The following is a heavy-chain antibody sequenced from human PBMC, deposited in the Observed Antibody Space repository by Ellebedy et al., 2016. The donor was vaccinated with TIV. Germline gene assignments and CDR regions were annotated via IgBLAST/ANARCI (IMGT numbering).Heavy chain of an antibody. V-gene: IGHV3-15*01. Sequence: GESLKISCAASGFTFSNAWMSWVRQAPGKGLEWVGRIKSKTDVGTTDYAAPVKGRFTISRDDSKNTLYPQMNSLKTEDKAVYYCTTAPDYWGQGTLVTVSS. J-gene: IGHJ4*02. CDR3: TTAPDY. CDR1: GFTFSNAW. CDR2: IKSKTDVGTT.